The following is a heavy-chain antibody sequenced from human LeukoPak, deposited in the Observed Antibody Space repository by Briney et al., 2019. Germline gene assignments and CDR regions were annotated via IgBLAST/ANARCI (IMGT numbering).Heavy chain of an antibody. CDR2: IDPSGTAL. CDR3: ARAAYNWK. J-gene: IGHJ4*02. Sequence: PGGSLRLSCAASGFTIRDYVMSWVRQAPGKGLEWVSYIDPSGTALYYADSVKGRFTVSRDNGKNSLSLQLRSLRAEDTALYYCARAAYNWKWGQGTLVTVSS. D-gene: IGHD1-20*01. CDR1: GFTIRDYV. V-gene: IGHV3-11*01.